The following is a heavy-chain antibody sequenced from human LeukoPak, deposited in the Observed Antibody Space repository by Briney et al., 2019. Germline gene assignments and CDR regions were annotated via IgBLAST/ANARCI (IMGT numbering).Heavy chain of an antibody. J-gene: IGHJ4*02. CDR3: ARAMAPNRAKTKSGYSSSWPRLSPPD. Sequence: SETLSLTCAVYGGSFSGYYWSWIRQPPGKGLEWIGEINHSGSTNYNPSLKSRVTISVDTSKNQFSLKLSSVTAADTAVYYCARAMAPNRAKTKSGYSSSWPRLSPPDGGQGTLVTVSS. V-gene: IGHV4-34*01. CDR2: INHSGST. CDR1: GGSFSGYY. D-gene: IGHD6-13*01.